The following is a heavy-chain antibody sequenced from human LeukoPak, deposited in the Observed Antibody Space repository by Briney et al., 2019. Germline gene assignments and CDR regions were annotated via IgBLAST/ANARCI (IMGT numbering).Heavy chain of an antibody. D-gene: IGHD3-9*01. CDR3: GRESFGYDILTGYYKQPLFDP. Sequence: SETLSLTCTVSGVPISSYYWSWIRQPPGKGLEWIGNIYYSGSTHYNPSLKSRLTISRDTSKNHLSLKLISVTGADTPVYYCGRESFGYDILTGYYKQPLFDPWGQGTLVTVSS. J-gene: IGHJ5*02. V-gene: IGHV4-59*12. CDR2: IYYSGST. CDR1: GVPISSYY.